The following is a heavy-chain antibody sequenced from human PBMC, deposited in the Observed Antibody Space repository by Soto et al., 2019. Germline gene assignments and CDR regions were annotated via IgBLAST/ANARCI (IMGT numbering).Heavy chain of an antibody. CDR1: GGSISSSGYY. CDR2: IYYSGST. D-gene: IGHD3-22*01. J-gene: IGHJ4*02. CDR3: AREVPYYYDSTGYYSSRLDC. Sequence: PSETLSLTCTVSGGSISSSGYYWSWIRQNPGRGLEWIGYIYYSGSTFYNPSLKSRLSISVDTSKNQFSLKLRSVTAADTAVYYCAREVPYYYDSTGYYSSRLDCRGQGTLVTVSS. V-gene: IGHV4-31*03.